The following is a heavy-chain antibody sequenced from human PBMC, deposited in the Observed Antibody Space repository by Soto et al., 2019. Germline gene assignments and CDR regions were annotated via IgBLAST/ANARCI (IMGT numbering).Heavy chain of an antibody. CDR2: IKQDGSEK. V-gene: IGHV3-7*03. CDR1: GFTISNYW. Sequence: EVQLVGSGGGLVQPGGSLRLSCAASGFTISNYWMSWVRQAPGKGLEWVANIKQDGSEKLYVDSVKGRFTISRDNAKNSLYLQMNSLRAEDTAVYYCARISGDPTVAWYFDLWGRGTLVTVSS. CDR3: ARISGDPTVAWYFDL. J-gene: IGHJ2*01. D-gene: IGHD3-10*01.